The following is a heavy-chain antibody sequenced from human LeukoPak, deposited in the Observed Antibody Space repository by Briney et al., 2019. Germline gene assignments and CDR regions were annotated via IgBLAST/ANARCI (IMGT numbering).Heavy chain of an antibody. CDR2: ISDSGST. D-gene: IGHD6-19*01. J-gene: IGHJ4*02. Sequence: PSETLSLTCTVSGGSINGYYWTWIRQPPGKGLEWIGYISDSGSTNHNPSLKSRVSMSVGSSNTDFSLRLNSVTAADTAVYYCAREQSGTRGWYTVDYWGQGTLVTVSS. V-gene: IGHV4-59*01. CDR1: GGSINGYY. CDR3: AREQSGTRGWYTVDY.